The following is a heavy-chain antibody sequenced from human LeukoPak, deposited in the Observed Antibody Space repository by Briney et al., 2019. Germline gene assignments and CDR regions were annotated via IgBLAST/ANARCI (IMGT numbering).Heavy chain of an antibody. D-gene: IGHD2-8*01. J-gene: IGHJ4*02. CDR1: GFAFNVFG. V-gene: IGHV3-30*02. Sequence: GGSLRLSCEGSGFAFNVFGIHWIRQAPGKGLEWVAFIKADGVFTNYAEAVKGRFTISRDNSDNTVFLQMESVRPDDTAVYYCARKLMSSRRFEYWGQGTLVTVSS. CDR2: IKADGVFT. CDR3: ARKLMSSRRFEY.